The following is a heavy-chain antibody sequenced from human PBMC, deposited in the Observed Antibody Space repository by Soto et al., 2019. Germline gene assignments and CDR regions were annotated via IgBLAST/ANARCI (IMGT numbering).Heavy chain of an antibody. V-gene: IGHV3-23*01. J-gene: IGHJ4*02. Sequence: GGSLRLSCAASGFTFSSYAMSWVRQAPGKGLEWVSAISGSGGSTYYPDSVKGRFTISRDNSKNMVNLQMNSLKAEDTAVYYCAKSDCSGGSCYSGFDYWGQGTLVTVSS. CDR2: ISGSGGST. CDR3: AKSDCSGGSCYSGFDY. CDR1: GFTFSSYA. D-gene: IGHD2-15*01.